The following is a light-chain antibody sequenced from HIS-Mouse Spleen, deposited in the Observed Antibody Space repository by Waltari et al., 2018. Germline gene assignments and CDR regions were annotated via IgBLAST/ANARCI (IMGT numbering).Light chain of an antibody. J-gene: IGLJ3*02. CDR3: SSYTSSSTWV. V-gene: IGLV2-14*03. Sequence: QSALTHPASVSGSPGQPITISCTGTSSDVGGYNYVSWYQQPPGNAPKLMIYDVSNRPSGVSNRFSGSKSGNTASLTISGLQAEDEADYYCSSYTSSSTWVFGGGTKLTVL. CDR2: DVS. CDR1: SSDVGGYNY.